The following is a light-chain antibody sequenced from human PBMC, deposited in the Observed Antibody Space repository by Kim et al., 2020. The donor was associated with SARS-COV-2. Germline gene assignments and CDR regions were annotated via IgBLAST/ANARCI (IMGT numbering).Light chain of an antibody. CDR3: QAWDSSFYV. CDR1: KLGDKY. J-gene: IGLJ1*01. CDR2: QDS. V-gene: IGLV3-1*01. Sequence: SVSPGQTASLTCSGDKLGDKYACWYQQKPGQSPVLVIYQDSKRPSGLPERFSGSNSGNTATLTISGTQAMDEADYYCQAWDSSFYVFGTGTKVTVL.